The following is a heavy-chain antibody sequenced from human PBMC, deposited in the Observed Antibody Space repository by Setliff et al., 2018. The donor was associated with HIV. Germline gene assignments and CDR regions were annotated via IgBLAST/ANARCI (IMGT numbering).Heavy chain of an antibody. CDR2: ISGSGGTT. J-gene: IGHJ3*02. V-gene: IGHV3-48*04. CDR1: GFTFRTYS. CDR3: ARAALRYCTSTSCPRVDAFDI. Sequence: GSLRLSCAASGFTFRTYSMNWVRQAPGKALEWVSGISGSGGTTYYADSVKGRFTIPRDNAKNSLYLQMNSVRADDTAVYYCARAALRYCTSTSCPRVDAFDIWGQGTMVTVSS. D-gene: IGHD2-2*01.